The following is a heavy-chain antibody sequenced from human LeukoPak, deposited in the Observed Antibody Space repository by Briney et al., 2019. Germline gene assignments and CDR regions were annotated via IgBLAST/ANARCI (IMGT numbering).Heavy chain of an antibody. CDR3: ARDQRYCSSSSCPWKPFDY. J-gene: IGHJ4*02. D-gene: IGHD2-2*01. Sequence: WGSLTLSCAASGFTFSSYCMSWVRQAPGKGLEWVANIKQDGSEKYYVDSVKGRFTISRDNAKNSLYLQMNSLRAEDTAVYYCARDQRYCSSSSCPWKPFDYWGQGTLVTVSS. CDR1: GFTFSSYC. V-gene: IGHV3-7*05. CDR2: IKQDGSEK.